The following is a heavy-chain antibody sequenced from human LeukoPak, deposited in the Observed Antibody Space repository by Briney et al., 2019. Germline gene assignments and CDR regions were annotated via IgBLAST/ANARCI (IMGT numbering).Heavy chain of an antibody. V-gene: IGHV3-48*03. J-gene: IGHJ4*02. CDR3: ARDPSQPYSSPYYFDY. CDR1: GFTFSSYE. CDR2: ISSSGSTI. D-gene: IGHD6-19*01. Sequence: GGSLRLSCAASGFTFSSYEMNWVRQAPEKGQEWVSYISSSGSTIYYADSVKGRFTISRDNAKNSLYLQMNSLRAEDTAVYYCARDPSQPYSSPYYFDYWGQGTLVTVSS.